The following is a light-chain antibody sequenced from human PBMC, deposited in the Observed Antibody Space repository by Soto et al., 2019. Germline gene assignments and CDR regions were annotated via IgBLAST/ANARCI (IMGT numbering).Light chain of an antibody. J-gene: IGLJ1*01. CDR1: SSNIGAGYD. Sequence: QSVLTQPPSVSGAPGQRVTISCTGSSSNIGAGYDVHWYQQLPGTAPKLLIYGNSNRPSGVPDRFSGSKSVTSASLAITRLPAEDEADYYCQSYDSSLSGYVFGTGTKLTVL. V-gene: IGLV1-40*01. CDR2: GNS. CDR3: QSYDSSLSGYV.